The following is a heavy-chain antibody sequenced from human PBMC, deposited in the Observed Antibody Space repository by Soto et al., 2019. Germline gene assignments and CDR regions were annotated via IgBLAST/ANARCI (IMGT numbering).Heavy chain of an antibody. CDR1: GGSISSGGYS. D-gene: IGHD5-12*01. J-gene: IGHJ6*02. CDR3: ARGVRNRGYDLWGGGAYGMDV. Sequence: QLQLQESGSGLVKPSQTLSLTCAVSGGSISSGGYSWSWIRQPPGKGLEWIGYIYHSGSTYYNPYPKSRATISVDRHKKQFSLKQSSVTDADTDVYYGARGVRNRGYDLWGGGAYGMDVWGQGTTVTVSS. CDR2: IYHSGST. V-gene: IGHV4-30-2*01.